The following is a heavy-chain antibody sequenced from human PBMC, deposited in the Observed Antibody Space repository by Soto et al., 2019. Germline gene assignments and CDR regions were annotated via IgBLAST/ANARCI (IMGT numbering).Heavy chain of an antibody. Sequence: QVQLVQSGAEVKKPGSSLKVSCKASGGTFSTYALSWVRQAPGQGLEWMGGIIPFFGTAKYAQNFQGRVTITANEPTSTAYLELSSLRSEDTAVYYCARDLAYYGSGSHFRSGGRGMDVWGQGTTVTVSS. J-gene: IGHJ6*02. CDR1: GGTFSTYA. D-gene: IGHD3-10*01. CDR2: IIPFFGTA. CDR3: ARDLAYYGSGSHFRSGGRGMDV. V-gene: IGHV1-69*01.